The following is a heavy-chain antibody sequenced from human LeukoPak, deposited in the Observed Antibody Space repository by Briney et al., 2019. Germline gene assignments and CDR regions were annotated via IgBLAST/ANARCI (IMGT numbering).Heavy chain of an antibody. V-gene: IGHV4-59*12. CDR3: ARDRYYYDSSGYYYIDY. Sequence: SETLSLTCTVSGGSISSYYWSWIRQPPGKGLEWIGYIYYSGSTNYKPSLKSRVTISVDTSKNQFSLKLSSVTAADTAVYYCARDRYYYDSSGYYYIDYWGQGTLVTVSS. J-gene: IGHJ4*02. CDR1: GGSISSYY. CDR2: IYYSGST. D-gene: IGHD3-22*01.